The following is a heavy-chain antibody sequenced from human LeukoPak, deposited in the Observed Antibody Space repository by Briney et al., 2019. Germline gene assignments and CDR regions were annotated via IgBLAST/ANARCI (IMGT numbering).Heavy chain of an antibody. Sequence: PSQTPSLTCTVSGGSISSGSYYWSWIRQPAGKGLEWIGRIYTSGSTNYNPSLKSRVTISVDTSKNQFSLKLSSVTAADTAVYYCARGITIFGVVSSNWFDPWGQGTLVTVSS. V-gene: IGHV4-61*02. CDR2: IYTSGST. CDR3: ARGITIFGVVSSNWFDP. CDR1: GGSISSGSYY. D-gene: IGHD3-3*01. J-gene: IGHJ5*02.